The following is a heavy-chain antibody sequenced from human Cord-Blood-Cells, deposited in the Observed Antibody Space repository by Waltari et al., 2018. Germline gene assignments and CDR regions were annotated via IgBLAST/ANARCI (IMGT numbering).Heavy chain of an antibody. CDR3: ARSPTTVTTQFDY. V-gene: IGHV4-39*07. CDR1: GGSIRSRRSY. J-gene: IGHJ4*02. Sequence: QLQLQESGPGLVKPSETLSLTCTVSGGSIRSRRSYWAWIRQPPGKGLEWIGSIYYSGSTYYNPSLKSRVTISVDTSKNQFSLKLSSVTAADTAVYYCARSPTTVTTQFDYWGQGTLVTVSS. D-gene: IGHD4-17*01. CDR2: IYYSGST.